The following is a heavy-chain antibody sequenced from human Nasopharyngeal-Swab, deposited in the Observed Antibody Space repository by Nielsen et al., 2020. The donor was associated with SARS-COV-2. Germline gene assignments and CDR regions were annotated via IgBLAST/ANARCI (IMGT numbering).Heavy chain of an antibody. CDR3: ARDPYSGYDL. V-gene: IGHV4-59*13. CDR2: IYYSGST. J-gene: IGHJ4*02. CDR1: GGSISSYY. Sequence: SETLSLTCTVSGGSISSYYWSRIRQPPGKGLEWIGYIYYSGSTNYNPSLKSRVTISADTSKNQFSLKLSSVTAADTAVYYCARDPYSGYDLWGQGTLVTVSS. D-gene: IGHD5-12*01.